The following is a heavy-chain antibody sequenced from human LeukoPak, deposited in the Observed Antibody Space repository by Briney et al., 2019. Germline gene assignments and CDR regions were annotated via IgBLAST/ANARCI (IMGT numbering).Heavy chain of an antibody. D-gene: IGHD3-22*01. V-gene: IGHV4-61*01. Sequence: PSETLSLTCTVSGGSVSSGSYYWSWIRQPPGKGLEWIGYIYYSGSTNYNPSLKSRVTISVDTSKNQFSLKLSSVTAADTAVYYCARDPYHYYDSSGYYYYGMDVWGQGTTVTVSS. CDR1: GGSVSSGSYY. CDR3: ARDPYHYYDSSGYYYYGMDV. CDR2: IYYSGST. J-gene: IGHJ6*02.